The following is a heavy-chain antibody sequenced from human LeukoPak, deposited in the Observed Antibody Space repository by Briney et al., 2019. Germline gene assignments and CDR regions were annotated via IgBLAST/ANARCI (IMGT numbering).Heavy chain of an antibody. CDR2: INWNSDTI. V-gene: IGHV3-9*01. D-gene: IGHD3-10*01. Sequence: GRSLRLSCAASGFTFGAYCMHWVRQPPGKGLEWVSAINWNSDTIHYADSVRGRFTISRDNAKNTLYLQMNSLKVEDTAFYFCTKDISSGRPAPYGMDVWGHGTTVTVSS. J-gene: IGHJ6*02. CDR3: TKDISSGRPAPYGMDV. CDR1: GFTFGAYC.